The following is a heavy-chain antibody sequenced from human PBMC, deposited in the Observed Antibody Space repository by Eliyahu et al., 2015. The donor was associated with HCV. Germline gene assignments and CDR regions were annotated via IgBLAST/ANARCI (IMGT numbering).Heavy chain of an antibody. Sequence: EVQLLESGGGLAQPGGSLRLSCAASGFSFSSYDMGWVRQAPGKGLEWVSLIDTGGXXYYADSVKGXFTISRXNSKDTLSLQVISLRAEDTAVYYCVKRPGSPTNWFDPWGQGALVTVSS. V-gene: IGHV3-23*01. CDR3: VKRPGSPTNWFDP. CDR2: IDTGGXX. D-gene: IGHD3-10*01. CDR1: GFSFSSYD. J-gene: IGHJ5*02.